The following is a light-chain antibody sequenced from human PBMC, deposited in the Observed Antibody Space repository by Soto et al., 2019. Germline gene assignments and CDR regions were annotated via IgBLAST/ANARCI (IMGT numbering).Light chain of an antibody. CDR1: QSISTY. J-gene: IGKJ5*01. V-gene: IGKV1-39*01. CDR2: AAS. Sequence: DIQMTQSPSSLSASVADRVTITCRASQSISTYLNWYQQKPGKAPKLLISAASSLQSGVPSRFSGSGSGTDFTLTISCLQPEDFATYYCQQSYSTPLGFGQGTRLEIK. CDR3: QQSYSTPLG.